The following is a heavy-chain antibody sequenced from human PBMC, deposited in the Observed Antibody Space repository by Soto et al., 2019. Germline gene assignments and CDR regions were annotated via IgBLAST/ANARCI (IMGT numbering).Heavy chain of an antibody. CDR1: GGTFSSYA. V-gene: IGHV1-69*13. J-gene: IGHJ3*02. D-gene: IGHD3-10*01. CDR2: IIPIFGTA. Sequence: ASVKVSCKASGGTFSSYAISWVRQAPGQGLEWMGGIIPIFGTANYAQKFQGRVTITADESTSTAYMELSSLRSEDTAVYYCARDRFKDVAFDIWGQGTMVTVSS. CDR3: ARDRFKDVAFDI.